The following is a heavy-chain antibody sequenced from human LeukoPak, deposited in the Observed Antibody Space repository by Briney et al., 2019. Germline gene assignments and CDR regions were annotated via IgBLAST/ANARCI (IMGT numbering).Heavy chain of an antibody. J-gene: IGHJ4*02. CDR3: AMTNYDFWSGYLSDY. D-gene: IGHD3-3*01. Sequence: GGSLRLSCAASGFSFSSYAMSWVRQAPGKGLEWVSVISGSGGSRYYSDSVKGRFTISRDNSKNTLYPQMNSLRAEDTAVYYCAMTNYDFWSGYLSDYWGQGTLVTVSS. CDR1: GFSFSSYA. V-gene: IGHV3-23*01. CDR2: ISGSGGSR.